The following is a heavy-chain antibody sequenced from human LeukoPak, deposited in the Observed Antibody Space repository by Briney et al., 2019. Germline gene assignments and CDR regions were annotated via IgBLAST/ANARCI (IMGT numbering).Heavy chain of an antibody. V-gene: IGHV3-30-3*01. CDR3: ARDYGDYAYFDY. D-gene: IGHD4-17*01. CDR2: ISYDGSNK. Sequence: GGSLTLSCAASGFTFSSYAMHWVRQAPGKGLEWVAVISYDGSNKYYADSVKGRFTISRDNSKNTLYLQMNSLRAEDTAVYYCARDYGDYAYFDYWGQGTLVTVSS. CDR1: GFTFSSYA. J-gene: IGHJ4*02.